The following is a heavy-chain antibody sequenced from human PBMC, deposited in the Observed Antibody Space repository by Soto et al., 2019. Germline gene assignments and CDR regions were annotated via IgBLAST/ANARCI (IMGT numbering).Heavy chain of an antibody. CDR3: TRRPKLGSGGVDPRDF. Sequence: EVKMVESGGGLVEPGGSLRLSCTASGFAFTDAWMNWVRQAPGKGLEWVGGIKDNAQGGTAEYAAPVKDRFIMSRDDSKNTVYLQMYGLQIEDTGIYYCTRRPKLGSGGVDPRDFWGRGTLVAVSS. CDR2: IKDNAQGGTA. CDR1: GFAFTDAW. J-gene: IGHJ4*02. D-gene: IGHD2-15*01. V-gene: IGHV3-15*07.